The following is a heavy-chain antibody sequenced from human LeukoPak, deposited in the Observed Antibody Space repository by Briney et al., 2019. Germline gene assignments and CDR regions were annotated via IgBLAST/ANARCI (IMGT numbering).Heavy chain of an antibody. D-gene: IGHD2-15*01. Sequence: GSLRLSCAASGFTFSGSAMHWVRQASGKGLEWVGRIRSKANSYATAYAASVKGRFTISRDDSKNTAYLQMNSLKTEDTAVYYCTSLRYCSGGSCYSPDYYYYYGMDVWGQGTTVTVSS. CDR3: TSLRYCSGGSCYSPDYYYYYGMDV. CDR1: GFTFSGSA. V-gene: IGHV3-73*01. CDR2: IRSKANSYAT. J-gene: IGHJ6*02.